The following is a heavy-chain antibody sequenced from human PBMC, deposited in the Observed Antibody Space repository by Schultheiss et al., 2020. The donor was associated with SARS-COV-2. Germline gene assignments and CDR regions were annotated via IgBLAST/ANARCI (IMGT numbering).Heavy chain of an antibody. CDR3: ARDRGGYNPSSGMDV. D-gene: IGHD5-24*01. Sequence: SETLSLTCTVSGGSITTYYWSWFRQPPGKGLEWIGFIHDSGSTNYNPSLKSRVTISVDTSKNQFSLKLSSVTAADTAVYYCARDRGGYNPSSGMDVWGQGTTVTVSS. CDR2: IHDSGST. J-gene: IGHJ6*02. CDR1: GGSITTYY. V-gene: IGHV4-59*01.